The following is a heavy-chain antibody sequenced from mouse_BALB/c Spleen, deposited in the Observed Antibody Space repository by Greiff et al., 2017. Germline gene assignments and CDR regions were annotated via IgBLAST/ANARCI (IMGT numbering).Heavy chain of an antibody. CDR1: GFNFSSYG. V-gene: IGHV5-6-3*01. CDR2: INSNGGST. D-gene: IGHD2-1*01. Sequence: EVKVVESGGGLVQPGGSLKLSCAASGFNFSSYGMSWVRQTPDKRLELVATINSNGGSTYYPDSVKGRFTISRDNAKNTLYLQMSSLKSEDTAMYYCARGGGNSPFAYWGQGTLVTVSA. CDR3: ARGGGNSPFAY. J-gene: IGHJ3*01.